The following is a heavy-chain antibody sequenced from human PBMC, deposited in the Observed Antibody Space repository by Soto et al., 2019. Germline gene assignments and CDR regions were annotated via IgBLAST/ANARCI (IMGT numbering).Heavy chain of an antibody. D-gene: IGHD4-17*01. CDR2: ISSNGGST. V-gene: IGHV3-64*01. J-gene: IGHJ3*02. CDR1: GFTFSSYA. CDR3: ARGRTTVTTHDAFDI. Sequence: LRLSCAASGFTFSSYAMHWVRQAPGKGLEYVSAISSNGGSTYYANSVKGRFTISRDNSKNTLYLQMGSLRAEDMAVYYCARGRTTVTTHDAFDIWGQGTMVTVSS.